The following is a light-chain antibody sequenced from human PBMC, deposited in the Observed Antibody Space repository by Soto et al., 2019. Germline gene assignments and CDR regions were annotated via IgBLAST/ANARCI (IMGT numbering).Light chain of an antibody. CDR3: SSWDDRLSGPI. Sequence: QSVLTQPPSASGTPGQRVTILCTGSSSNIGRNYVNWYLQVPGTAPKLVIYNNDPRPSVVPDRFLVSRSGTSASLAINGLQFEDEADYYCSSWDDRLSGPIFGGGTKLTVL. J-gene: IGLJ2*01. V-gene: IGLV1-44*01. CDR2: NND. CDR1: SSNIGRNY.